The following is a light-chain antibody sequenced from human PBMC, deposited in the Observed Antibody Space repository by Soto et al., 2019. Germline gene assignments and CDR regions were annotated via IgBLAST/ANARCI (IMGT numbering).Light chain of an antibody. Sequence: DIRITQAPSTLSASVAARVAITCWASQSISSCLAWYQKKKGKAPKLLIYKASTLKSGVPSRLRGSGYGTELTITISSMQTDDFETYYCQHYNSYPAAFGQGTKVDI. CDR2: KAS. J-gene: IGKJ1*01. CDR3: QHYNSYPAA. CDR1: QSISSC. V-gene: IGKV1-5*03.